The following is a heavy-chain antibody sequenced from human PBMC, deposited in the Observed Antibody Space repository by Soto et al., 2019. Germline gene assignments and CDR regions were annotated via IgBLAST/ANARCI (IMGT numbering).Heavy chain of an antibody. J-gene: IGHJ4*02. CDR2: IYGDSAART. CDR1: GFSFYLYT. Sequence: EVHLLESGGDLVRPGGSLRLSCVASGFSFYLYTMSWVRQAPGKGLEWVAGIYGDSAARTFYADSVKGRFTISRDDRRSPVDVQMNRLCADDTAVYYCAKDKQPDGICDIDGWGQGTRVIVS. D-gene: IGHD6-13*01. CDR3: AKDKQPDGICDIDG. V-gene: IGHV3-23*01.